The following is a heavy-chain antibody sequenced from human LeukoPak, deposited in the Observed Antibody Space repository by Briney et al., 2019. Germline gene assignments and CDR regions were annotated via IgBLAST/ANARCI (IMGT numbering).Heavy chain of an antibody. CDR2: ISSSSSYI. Sequence: PGGSLRLSCAASGFTFSSYSMNWVRQAPGKGLEWVSSISSSSSYIYYADSVKGRFTISRDNAKNSLYLQMNSLRAEDTAVYYCTTDLGDYGDYLRCWGQGTLVTVSS. D-gene: IGHD4-17*01. CDR3: TTDLGDYGDYLRC. J-gene: IGHJ4*02. V-gene: IGHV3-21*03. CDR1: GFTFSSYS.